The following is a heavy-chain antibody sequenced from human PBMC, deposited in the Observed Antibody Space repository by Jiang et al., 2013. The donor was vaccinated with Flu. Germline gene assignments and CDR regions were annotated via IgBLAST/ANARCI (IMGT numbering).Heavy chain of an antibody. J-gene: IGHJ4*02. Sequence: SGAEVKKPGASVKVSCKASGYTFTSYAMHWVRQAPGQRLEWMGWINAGNGNTKYSQKFQGRVTITRDTSASTAYMELSSLRSEDTAVYYCARVPPPTDIVVVPAAKDYWGQGTLVTVSS. CDR2: INAGNGNT. CDR3: ARVPPPTDIVVVPAAKDY. V-gene: IGHV1-3*01. CDR1: GYTFTSYA. D-gene: IGHD2-2*01.